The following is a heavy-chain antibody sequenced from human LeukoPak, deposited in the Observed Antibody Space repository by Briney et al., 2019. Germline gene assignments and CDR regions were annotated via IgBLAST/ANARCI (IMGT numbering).Heavy chain of an antibody. CDR1: GFTFSSYW. D-gene: IGHD3-22*01. Sequence: GGSLRLSCAASGFTFSSYWMTWVRQAPGKGLEWVANIKRDGSEKYYVDSVNGRFTISRDNAKNSMYLQMNSLRAEDTAVYYCARLGYYYDSSGYPSVVWWDYWGQGTLVTVSS. CDR3: ARLGYYYDSSGYPSVVWWDY. J-gene: IGHJ4*02. CDR2: IKRDGSEK. V-gene: IGHV3-7*01.